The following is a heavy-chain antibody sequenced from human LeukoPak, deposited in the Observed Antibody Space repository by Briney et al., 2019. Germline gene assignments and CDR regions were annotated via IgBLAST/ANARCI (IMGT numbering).Heavy chain of an antibody. D-gene: IGHD6-13*01. J-gene: IGHJ4*02. CDR1: GFTFSSYG. Sequence: PGGSLRLSCAASGFTFSSYGMHWVRQAPGKGLEWVALIWYDGSNEYYADSVKGRLTISRDNSKNTLYLQMNSLRAEDTAVYYCARGPLIAAAGTWWGQGTLVTVSS. V-gene: IGHV3-33*01. CDR2: IWYDGSNE. CDR3: ARGPLIAAAGTW.